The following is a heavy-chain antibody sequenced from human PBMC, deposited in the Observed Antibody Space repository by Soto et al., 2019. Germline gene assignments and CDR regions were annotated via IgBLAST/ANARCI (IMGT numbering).Heavy chain of an antibody. CDR3: ARERSSGTELDY. D-gene: IGHD6-19*01. CDR1: GGSISSYY. V-gene: IGHV4-59*01. J-gene: IGHJ4*02. Sequence: PSETLSLTCTVSGGSISSYYWSWIRQPPGKGLEWIGYIYYSGSTNYNPSPKSRVTISVDTSKNQFSLKLSSVTAADTAVYYCARERSSGTELDYWGQGTLVTVSS. CDR2: IYYSGST.